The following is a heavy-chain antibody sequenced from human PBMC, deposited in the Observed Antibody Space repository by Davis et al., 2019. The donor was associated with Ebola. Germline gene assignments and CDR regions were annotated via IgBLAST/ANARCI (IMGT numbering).Heavy chain of an antibody. CDR1: GGSISSSSYY. V-gene: IGHV3-21*01. CDR3: ARGIMKYYFEY. CDR2: ISSSSSYI. Sequence: ETLSLTCTVSGGSISSSSYYWGWVRQAPGKGLEWVSSISSSSSYIYYADSVKGRFTISRDNAKNSLYLQMNNLRVEDTAVYYCARGIMKYYFEYWGQGTQVTVSS. D-gene: IGHD3-16*01. J-gene: IGHJ4*02.